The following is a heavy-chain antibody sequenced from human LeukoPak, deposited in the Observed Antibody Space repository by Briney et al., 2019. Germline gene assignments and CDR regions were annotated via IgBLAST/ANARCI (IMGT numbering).Heavy chain of an antibody. Sequence: SQTLSLTCTVSGGSISSGSYYWSWIRQPAGKGLEWIGRIYTSGSTNYNPSLKSRVTISVDTSKNQFSLKLSSVTVADTAVYYCARTKIQRGYSGYDSDYWGQGTLVTVSS. CDR2: IYTSGST. D-gene: IGHD5-12*01. CDR3: ARTKIQRGYSGYDSDY. J-gene: IGHJ4*02. CDR1: GGSISSGSYY. V-gene: IGHV4-61*02.